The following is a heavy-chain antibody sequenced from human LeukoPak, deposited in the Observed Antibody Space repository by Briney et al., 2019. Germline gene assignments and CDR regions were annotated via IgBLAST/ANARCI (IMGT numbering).Heavy chain of an antibody. J-gene: IGHJ4*02. CDR1: GFTFSSYA. D-gene: IGHD3-22*01. V-gene: IGHV3-23*01. CDR3: ATGLYDSSGYAYYFDY. Sequence: GGSLRLSCAASGFTFSSYAMSWVRQAPGKGLEWVPAISGSGGSTYYADSVKGRFTISRDNSKNTLYLQMNSLRAEDTAVYYCATGLYDSSGYAYYFDYWGQGTLVTVSS. CDR2: ISGSGGST.